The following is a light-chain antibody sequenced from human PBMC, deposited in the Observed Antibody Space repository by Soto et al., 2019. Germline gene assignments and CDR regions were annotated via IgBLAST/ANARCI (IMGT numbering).Light chain of an antibody. Sequence: QSALTQPPSVSGAPGQRVTISCTGSSSNIGAGYDVHWYQQLPGAAPKLLISGNTNRPSGVPDRFSGSKSGTSASLAITGLQAEDEADYYCQSYDSSLSAVFGTGTKVTVL. V-gene: IGLV1-40*01. CDR3: QSYDSSLSAV. CDR2: GNT. CDR1: SSNIGAGYD. J-gene: IGLJ1*01.